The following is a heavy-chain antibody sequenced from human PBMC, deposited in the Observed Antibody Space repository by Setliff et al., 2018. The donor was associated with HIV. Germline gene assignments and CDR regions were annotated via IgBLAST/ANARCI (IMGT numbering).Heavy chain of an antibody. D-gene: IGHD2-2*02. CDR1: GGSISSSSYY. Sequence: TSETLSLTCTVSGGSISSSSYYWGWIRQPPGKGLEWIAIIHYNGRTYYDPSLKSRVTIFVDTSKTQFYLKLRSVTASDTAVYYCARYTSKVDWFDPWGQGTLVTVSS. V-gene: IGHV4-39*01. CDR2: IHYNGRT. CDR3: ARYTSKVDWFDP. J-gene: IGHJ5*02.